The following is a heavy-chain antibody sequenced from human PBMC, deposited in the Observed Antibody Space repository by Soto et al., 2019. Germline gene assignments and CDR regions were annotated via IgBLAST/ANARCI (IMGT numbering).Heavy chain of an antibody. V-gene: IGHV3-21*01. CDR3: ARLGHGGYDYVGFDY. Sequence: EVQLVESGGGLVKPGGSLRLSCAASGFTFSSYSMNWVRQAPGKGLEWVSSISSSSSYIYYADSVKGRFTISRDNAKNSLYLQMNSLRAEDTAVYYCARLGHGGYDYVGFDYWGQGTLVTVSS. CDR2: ISSSSSYI. J-gene: IGHJ4*02. CDR1: GFTFSSYS. D-gene: IGHD5-12*01.